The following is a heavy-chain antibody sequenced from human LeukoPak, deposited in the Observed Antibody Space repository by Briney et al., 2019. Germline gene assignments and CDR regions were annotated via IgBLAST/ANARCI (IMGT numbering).Heavy chain of an antibody. CDR2: ISSNGGST. CDR3: ARLDGSGWYQH. D-gene: IGHD6-19*01. Sequence: PGGSLRLSCAASGFTFSSYAMPWVRQAPGKGLEYVSAISSNGGSTYYANSVKGRFTISRDNSKNTLYLQMGSLRAEDMAVYYCARLDGSGWYQHWGQGTLVTVSS. CDR1: GFTFSSYA. V-gene: IGHV3-64*01. J-gene: IGHJ1*01.